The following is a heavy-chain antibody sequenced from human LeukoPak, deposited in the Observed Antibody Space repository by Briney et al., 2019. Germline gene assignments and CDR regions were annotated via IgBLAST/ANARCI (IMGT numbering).Heavy chain of an antibody. CDR1: GYSISSGNYY. D-gene: IGHD5-12*01. Sequence: PSETLSLTCTVSGYSISSGNYYWSWIRQPAGKGLEWIGRIYSSGSTNYNPSLKSRVTISVDTSKNQFSLKLSSVTAADTAVYYCARVVYSGYDFRGAMDVWGKGTTVTVSS. J-gene: IGHJ6*03. CDR2: IYSSGST. CDR3: ARVVYSGYDFRGAMDV. V-gene: IGHV4-61*02.